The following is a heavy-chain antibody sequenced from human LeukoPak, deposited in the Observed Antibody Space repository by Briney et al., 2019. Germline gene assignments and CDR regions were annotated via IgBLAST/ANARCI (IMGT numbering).Heavy chain of an antibody. J-gene: IGHJ5*02. CDR3: ASAFDSRENWFDP. D-gene: IGHD3-22*01. Sequence: SETLSLTCTVSGGSISSGGYYWSWVRQHPGKGLEWIGYIYYSGSTYYNPSLKSRVTISVDTSKNQFSLKLSSVTAADTAVYYCASAFDSRENWFDPWGQGTLVTVSS. CDR1: GGSISSGGYY. CDR2: IYYSGST. V-gene: IGHV4-31*03.